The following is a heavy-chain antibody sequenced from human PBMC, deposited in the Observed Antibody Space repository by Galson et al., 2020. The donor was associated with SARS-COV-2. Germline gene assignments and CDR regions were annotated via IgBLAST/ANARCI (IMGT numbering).Heavy chain of an antibody. CDR1: GYTLTELP. CDR3: ATGPALYSGSYYGWFDP. Sequence: ASVKVSCKVSGYTLTELPMHWVRPAPGKGLAWMGGFDPEDGETIYAQKFQGRVTMTEDTSTDTAYMELSSLRSEDTAVYYCATGPALYSGSYYGWFDPWGQGTLVTVSS. D-gene: IGHD1-26*01. J-gene: IGHJ5*02. CDR2: FDPEDGET. V-gene: IGHV1-24*01.